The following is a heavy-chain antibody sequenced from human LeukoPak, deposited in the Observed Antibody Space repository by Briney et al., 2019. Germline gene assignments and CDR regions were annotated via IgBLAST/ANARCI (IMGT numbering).Heavy chain of an antibody. CDR3: AKQSAGSAAWYSLHYDF. CDR1: GFTLSSYA. J-gene: IGHJ4*02. D-gene: IGHD6-13*01. CDR2: VDGGGGGT. Sequence: GGSLRLSCAASGFTLSSYAMTWVRQAPGRGLEWVSSVDGGGGGTYYADSVKGRFTISRDNSKDTLYLQTNGLRAEDTAVYFCAKQSAGSAAWYSLHYDFWGQGTLVTASS. V-gene: IGHV3-23*01.